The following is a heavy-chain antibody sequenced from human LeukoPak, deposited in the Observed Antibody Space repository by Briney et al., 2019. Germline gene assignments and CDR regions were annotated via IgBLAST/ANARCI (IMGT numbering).Heavy chain of an antibody. J-gene: IGHJ6*02. CDR3: AKRVVMGRFGEGYGMDV. CDR1: GFTFSSYG. CDR2: ISYDGSNK. D-gene: IGHD3-10*01. Sequence: TGGSLRLSCAASGFTFSSYGMHWVRQAPGKGLEWVAVISYDGSNKYYADSVKGRFTISRDNSKNTLYLQMNSLRAEDTTVYYCAKRVVMGRFGEGYGMDVWGQGTTVTVSS. V-gene: IGHV3-30*18.